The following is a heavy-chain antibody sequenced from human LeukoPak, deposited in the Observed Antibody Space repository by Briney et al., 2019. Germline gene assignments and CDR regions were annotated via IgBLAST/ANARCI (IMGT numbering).Heavy chain of an antibody. CDR1: GFTFSSYS. Sequence: GGSLRLSCAASGFTFSSYSMNWARQAPGKGLEWVSSISSSSSYIYYADSVKGRFTISRDNAKNSLYLQMNSLRAEDTAVYYCAREGYGDYHAGPYYFDHWGQGTLVTVSS. CDR3: AREGYGDYHAGPYYFDH. CDR2: ISSSSSYI. J-gene: IGHJ4*02. V-gene: IGHV3-21*01. D-gene: IGHD4-17*01.